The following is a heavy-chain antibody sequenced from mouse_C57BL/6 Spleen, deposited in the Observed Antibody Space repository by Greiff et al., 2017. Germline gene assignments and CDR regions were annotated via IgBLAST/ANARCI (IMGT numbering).Heavy chain of an antibody. CDR2: INPNNGGT. D-gene: IGHD1-1*01. J-gene: IGHJ1*03. CDR3: ASPLYYGNSPWYFDV. V-gene: IGHV1-22*01. CDR1: GYTFTDYN. Sequence: EVQLQQSGPELVKPGASVKMSCKASGYTFTDYNMHWVKQSHGKSLEWIGYINPNNGGTSYNQKFKGKATLTVNKSSSTAYMELRSLTSEDSAVYYCASPLYYGNSPWYFDVWGTGTTVTVSS.